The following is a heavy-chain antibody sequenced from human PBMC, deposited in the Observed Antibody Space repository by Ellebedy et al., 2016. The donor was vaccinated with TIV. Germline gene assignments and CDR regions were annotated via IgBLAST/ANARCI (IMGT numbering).Heavy chain of an antibody. CDR1: GFTFSSYA. CDR3: AKDGSRWRSSSYYFDC. CDR2: LSGSGDRT. V-gene: IGHV3-23*01. J-gene: IGHJ4*02. Sequence: GESLKISXAASGFTFSSYAMSWVRQAPGKGLEWVSTLSGSGDRTYYADSVKGRFTISRDNSKNTLYLHMNSLRAEDTAVYYCAKDGSRWRSSSYYFDCWGQGTLVTVSS. D-gene: IGHD6-13*01.